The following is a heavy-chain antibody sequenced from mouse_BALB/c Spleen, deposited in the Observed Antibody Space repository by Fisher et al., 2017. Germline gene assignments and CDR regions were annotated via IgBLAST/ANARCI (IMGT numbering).Heavy chain of an antibody. D-gene: IGHD2-2*01. CDR3: AAGGYGYDVRDAMDY. Sequence: DKFKGKATLTVDTSSSTAYVDLNSLTSEDSAVYYCAAGGYGYDVRDAMDYWGQGTSVTVS. V-gene: IGHV1S14*01. J-gene: IGHJ4*01.